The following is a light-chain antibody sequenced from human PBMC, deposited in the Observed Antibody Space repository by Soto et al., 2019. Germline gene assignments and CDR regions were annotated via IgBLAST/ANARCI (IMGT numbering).Light chain of an antibody. CDR2: DAS. CDR1: QDISNY. J-gene: IGKJ5*01. Sequence: DIQMTQSPSSLSASVGDRVTITSQASQDISNYLNWYQQKLGKAPKLLIYDASNLETGVPSRFSGSGSGTDFTFTISSVQPEDIATYYCQHDSHRITFGQGTRLEIK. CDR3: QHDSHRIT. V-gene: IGKV1-33*01.